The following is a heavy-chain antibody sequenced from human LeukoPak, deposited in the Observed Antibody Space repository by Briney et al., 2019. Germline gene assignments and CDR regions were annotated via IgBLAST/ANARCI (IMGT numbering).Heavy chain of an antibody. CDR1: GGSISSGDYY. J-gene: IGHJ4*02. CDR2: IYYSGST. V-gene: IGHV4-31*03. CDR3: ARDGNSRGDFDY. D-gene: IGHD4-23*01. Sequence: PSQTLSLTCTVSGGSISSGDYYWSWIRQHPGKGLEWIGYIYYSGSTYYNPSLKSRVTISVDTSKNQFSLKLSSVTAADTAVYYCARDGNSRGDFDYWGQGTLVTVSS.